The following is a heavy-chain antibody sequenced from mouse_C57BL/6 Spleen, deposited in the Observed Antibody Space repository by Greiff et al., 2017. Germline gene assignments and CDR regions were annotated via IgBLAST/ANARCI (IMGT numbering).Heavy chain of an antibody. V-gene: IGHV1-72*01. CDR2: IDPTSGGT. J-gene: IGHJ2*01. Sequence: QQSCKASGYTFTSYWMHWVKQRPGRGLEWIGRIDPTSGGTKYNEKFKSKATLTVDKPSSTAYMQLSSLTSEDSAVYYCARGDYWGQGTTLTVSS. CDR1: GYTFTSYW. CDR3: ARGDY.